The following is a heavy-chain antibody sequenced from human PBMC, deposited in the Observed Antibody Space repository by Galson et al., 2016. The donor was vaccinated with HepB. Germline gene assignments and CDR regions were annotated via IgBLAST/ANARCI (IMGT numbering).Heavy chain of an antibody. Sequence: SLRLSCAASGFTVSTHHISWVRQAPGKGLEWVSVIYSGGSTYYADSVKGRFTLSRSNSKNTLYLQMNSLRAEDTAVYYCARAGWEMATTRDFDYWGQGTLVTVSS. CDR2: IYSGGST. V-gene: IGHV3-53*01. CDR3: ARAGWEMATTRDFDY. D-gene: IGHD5-24*01. CDR1: GFTVSTHH. J-gene: IGHJ4*02.